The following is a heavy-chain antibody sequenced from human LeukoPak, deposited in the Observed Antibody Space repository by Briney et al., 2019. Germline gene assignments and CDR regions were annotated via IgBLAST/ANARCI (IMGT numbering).Heavy chain of an antibody. CDR3: TKVRVVWTPKYSNSWFDY. Sequence: PGRSLRLSCSASGFSSVVYAMSWVRQAPGKGLEWVGFIRSKAYGGTTEYAASVKGRFTISRDDSKSIAYLQMNSLKTEDTAVYYCTKVRVVWTPKYSNSWFDYWGQGTLVTVSS. CDR1: GFSSVVYA. D-gene: IGHD6-13*01. CDR2: IRSKAYGGTT. V-gene: IGHV3-49*04. J-gene: IGHJ4*02.